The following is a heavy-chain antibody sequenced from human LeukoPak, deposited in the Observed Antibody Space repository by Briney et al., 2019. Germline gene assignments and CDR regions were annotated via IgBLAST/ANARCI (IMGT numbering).Heavy chain of an antibody. CDR2: IYYSGST. V-gene: IGHV4-39*02. CDR3: ARRDYLDHFYYIDV. J-gene: IGHJ6*03. Sequence: PSETLSLTCTVSGDSIITSSYYWGWIRQPPGKGLEWIGNIYYSGSTYYNPSLKSRVTISVDTSKNHFSLKLSSVTAADTAVYYCARRDYLDHFYYIDVWDKGNTVTVSS. D-gene: IGHD3-10*01. CDR1: GDSIITSSYY.